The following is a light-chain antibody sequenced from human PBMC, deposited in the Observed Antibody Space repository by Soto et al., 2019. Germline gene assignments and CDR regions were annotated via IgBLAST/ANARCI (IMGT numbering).Light chain of an antibody. CDR1: SSDVGGYNY. J-gene: IGLJ1*01. V-gene: IGLV2-11*01. Sequence: QSALTQPRSVSGSPGQSVTISCTGTSSDVGGYNYVSWYQQRPGKAPKLMIYDVSKRPSGVPDRFSGSESGNTASLTISGLQAEDEADHYCCSYAGSYTSLYVFGTGTKVTVL. CDR3: CSYAGSYTSLYV. CDR2: DVS.